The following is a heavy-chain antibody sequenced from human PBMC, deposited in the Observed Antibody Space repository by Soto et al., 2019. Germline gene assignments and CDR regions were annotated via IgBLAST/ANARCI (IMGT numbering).Heavy chain of an antibody. CDR3: ARPSGSYLYYFDY. Sequence: QLQLQESGPGLVKPSETLSLTCTVSGVSISSSSYYWGWIRQPPGKGLEWIGSIYYSGGTYYSPSLKSRVTMSVDTSKNQFSLKLSSVTAADTAVYYCARPSGSYLYYFDYWGQGTLVTVSS. J-gene: IGHJ4*02. CDR1: GVSISSSSYY. CDR2: IYYSGGT. D-gene: IGHD1-26*01. V-gene: IGHV4-39*01.